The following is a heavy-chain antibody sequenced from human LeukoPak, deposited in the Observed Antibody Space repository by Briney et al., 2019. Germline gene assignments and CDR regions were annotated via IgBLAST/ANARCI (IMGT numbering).Heavy chain of an antibody. D-gene: IGHD6-19*01. CDR1: GGSFTPYY. CDR2: SHHSGGT. J-gene: IGHJ4*02. Sequence: SETLSLTCAVFGGSFTPYYWTWIRQLPGKGLEWIGESHHSGGTNYKPSLRSRVTISLDTSKNEFSLNLRSVTAADTAIYYCARGLSSGWVDFWGQGTLVTVSS. CDR3: ARGLSSGWVDF. V-gene: IGHV4-34*01.